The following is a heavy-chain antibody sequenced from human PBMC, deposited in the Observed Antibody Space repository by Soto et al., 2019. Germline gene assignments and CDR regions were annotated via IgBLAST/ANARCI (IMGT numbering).Heavy chain of an antibody. Sequence: EVQLVESGGGVVQPGGSLRLSWTASGLTFNTHWMHWVRQAPGKGLVWVSRIYFDGITTNYADSVKGRLTVSRDNAENTVSLHVNTLRDEDTAVYYGARGGAMRVDYWGQGTLVTVSS. CDR2: IYFDGITT. V-gene: IGHV3-74*01. CDR3: ARGGAMRVDY. J-gene: IGHJ4*02. CDR1: GLTFNTHW.